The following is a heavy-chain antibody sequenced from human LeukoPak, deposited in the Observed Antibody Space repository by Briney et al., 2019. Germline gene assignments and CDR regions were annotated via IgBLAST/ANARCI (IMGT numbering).Heavy chain of an antibody. J-gene: IGHJ6*02. CDR3: ARDREASLYYDFWSGYPPSGMDV. CDR1: GYTFTGYY. V-gene: IGHV1-2*02. Sequence: GASVKVSCKASGYTFTGYYMHWVRQAPGQGLEWMGWINPNSGGTNYAQKFQGRVTMTTDTSTSTAYMELRSLRSDDTAVYYCARDREASLYYDFWSGYPPSGMDVWGQGTTVTVSS. D-gene: IGHD3-3*01. CDR2: INPNSGGT.